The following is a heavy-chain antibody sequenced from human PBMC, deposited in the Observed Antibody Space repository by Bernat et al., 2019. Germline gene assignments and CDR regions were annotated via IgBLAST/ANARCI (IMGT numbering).Heavy chain of an antibody. CDR2: IKQDGSEK. Sequence: EVQLVESGGGLVQPGGSLRLSCAASGFTFSSYWMSWVRQAPGKGLEWVANIKQDGSEKYYVDSVKGRFTISRDNAKNSLYLQMNSLRAEDTAVYYCRSEWHMITFGGVPDYWGQGTLVTVSS. CDR1: GFTFSSYW. D-gene: IGHD3-16*01. J-gene: IGHJ4*02. V-gene: IGHV3-7*01. CDR3: RSEWHMITFGGVPDY.